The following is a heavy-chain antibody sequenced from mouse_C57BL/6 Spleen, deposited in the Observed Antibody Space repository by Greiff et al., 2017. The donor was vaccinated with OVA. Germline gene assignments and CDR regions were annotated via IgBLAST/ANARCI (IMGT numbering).Heavy chain of an antibody. V-gene: IGHV1-81*01. J-gene: IGHJ2*01. D-gene: IGHD2-2*01. CDR3: ARKGYGYDEEYYFDY. CDR1: GYTFTSYG. Sequence: VQLQQSGAELARPGASVKLSCKASGYTFTSYGISWVKQRTGQGLEWIGEIYPRSGNTYYNEKFKGKATLTADKSSSTAYMELRSLTSEDSAVYFCARKGYGYDEEYYFDYWGQGTTLTVSS. CDR2: IYPRSGNT.